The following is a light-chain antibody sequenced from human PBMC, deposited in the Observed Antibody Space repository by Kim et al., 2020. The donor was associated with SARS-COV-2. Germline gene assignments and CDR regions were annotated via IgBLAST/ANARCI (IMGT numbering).Light chain of an antibody. CDR1: QNIGSS. CDR3: QQYNTYWT. CDR2: KAS. Sequence: DIQMTQSPSTLSASVGDSVTITCRASQNIGSSLAWYQQKPGKAPNLLIYKASNLESGVPSRFSGSGSGTEFTLTISSLQPDDFATYYCQQYNTYWTFGQGTKVDIK. J-gene: IGKJ1*01. V-gene: IGKV1-5*03.